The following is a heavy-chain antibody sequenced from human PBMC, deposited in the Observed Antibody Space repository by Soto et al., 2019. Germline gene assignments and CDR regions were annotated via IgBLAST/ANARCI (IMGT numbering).Heavy chain of an antibody. J-gene: IGHJ4*02. Sequence: QVQLQESGPGLVKPSETLSLTCTVSGGSISSYYWSWIRQPPGKGLEWIGYIYYSGSTNYNPSLQSRVTISVVTSKNQFSLKLSSVTAAYTAVYYCARLWFGEPVDYWGQGTLVTVSS. CDR1: GGSISSYY. CDR2: IYYSGST. V-gene: IGHV4-59*08. CDR3: ARLWFGEPVDY. D-gene: IGHD3-10*01.